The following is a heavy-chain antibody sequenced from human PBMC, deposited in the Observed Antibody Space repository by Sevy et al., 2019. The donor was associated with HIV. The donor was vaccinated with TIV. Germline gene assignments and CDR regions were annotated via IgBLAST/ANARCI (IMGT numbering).Heavy chain of an antibody. CDR3: ARVDEQRWLRLYYFDY. Sequence: GGSLGLSCVASGFTFSNYAMHWVRQAPGKGLEWVAVISYDGSNKYYADSVKGRFTISRDNSKNTLYLQMNSLRAEDTAVYYCARVDEQRWLRLYYFDYWGQGTLVTVSS. D-gene: IGHD5-12*01. CDR1: GFTFSNYA. CDR2: ISYDGSNK. J-gene: IGHJ4*02. V-gene: IGHV3-30*04.